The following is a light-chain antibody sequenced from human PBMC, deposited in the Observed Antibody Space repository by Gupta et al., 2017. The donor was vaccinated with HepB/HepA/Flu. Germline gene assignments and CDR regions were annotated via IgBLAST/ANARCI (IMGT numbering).Light chain of an antibody. CDR3: QQYNSYPWT. Sequence: DIQMTQSPSTLSASVGDRVTITCRASQSISSWLAWYQQKPGKAPKLLIYKASSLESGVPSRFSCSGSGTEFTLTISILQPDDFATYYCQQYNSYPWTFGQGTKVEIK. CDR1: QSISSW. V-gene: IGKV1-5*03. J-gene: IGKJ1*01. CDR2: KAS.